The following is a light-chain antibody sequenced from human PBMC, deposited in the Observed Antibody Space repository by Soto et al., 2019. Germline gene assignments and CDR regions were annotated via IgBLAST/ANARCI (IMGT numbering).Light chain of an antibody. V-gene: IGLV2-14*01. CDR2: EVS. CDR1: SSDVGGYNF. CDR3: SSYTSSSSRV. Sequence: QSALTQPASVSGSPGQSITISCTGTSSDVGGYNFVSWYQQYPGKAPKLLIYEVSYRPSGVSNRFSGSKSGNTASLTIFGLQAEDEGDYYCSSYTSSSSRVFGGGTKLTVL. J-gene: IGLJ3*02.